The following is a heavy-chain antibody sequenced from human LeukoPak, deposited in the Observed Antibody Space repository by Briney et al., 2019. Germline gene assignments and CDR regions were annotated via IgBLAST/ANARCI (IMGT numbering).Heavy chain of an antibody. CDR2: IYYSGST. V-gene: IGHV4-59*01. CDR3: ARADSSSWKD. CDR1: GGSISSYY. Sequence: SETLSLTCTVSGGSISSYYWSWIRQPPGKELEWIGYIYYSGSTNYNPSLKSRVTISADTPKNQFSLKLSSVTAADTAVYYCARADSSSWKDWGQGTLVTVSS. J-gene: IGHJ4*02. D-gene: IGHD6-13*01.